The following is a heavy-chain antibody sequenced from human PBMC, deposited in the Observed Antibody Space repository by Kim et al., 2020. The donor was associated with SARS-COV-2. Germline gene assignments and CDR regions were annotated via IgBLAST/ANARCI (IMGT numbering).Heavy chain of an antibody. Sequence: ASVKVSCKVSGYTLTELPMHWVRQAPGKGLEWMGGFDPENGERIYIYAQNFQSRVTMTEDTSTDTAYMELSSLRSEDTAMYYCTTAVHWGQGTLVSVSS. CDR2: FDPENGER. V-gene: IGHV1-24*01. CDR1: GYTLTELP. D-gene: IGHD3-10*02. CDR3: TTAVH. J-gene: IGHJ4*02.